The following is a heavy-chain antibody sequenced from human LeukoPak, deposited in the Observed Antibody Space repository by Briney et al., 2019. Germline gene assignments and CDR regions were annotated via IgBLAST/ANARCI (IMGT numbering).Heavy chain of an antibody. Sequence: GGSLRLSCAASGFTFSSYWMHWVRQAPGKGLVWVSRINGDGSSTTYADSVKGRFTISRDKAKNTLYLQMNGLRAEDTAVYYCVRDLVVTSAYWGQGTLVTVSS. CDR3: VRDLVVTSAY. CDR2: INGDGSST. CDR1: GFTFSSYW. D-gene: IGHD3-22*01. J-gene: IGHJ4*02. V-gene: IGHV3-74*01.